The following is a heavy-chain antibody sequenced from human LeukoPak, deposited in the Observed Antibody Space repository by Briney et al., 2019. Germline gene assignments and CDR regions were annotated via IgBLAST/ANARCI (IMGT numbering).Heavy chain of an antibody. J-gene: IGHJ4*02. D-gene: IGHD3-16*01. CDR1: GFTFSSYY. Sequence: GESLKISCAVSGFTFSSYYMSWVRQAPGKGLEWVANIKQDGNEKFYVDSVKGRFTISRDNAKNSLYLQMHSLRADDTAVYYCARWSYAFDYWGQGTLVTVSS. CDR2: IKQDGNEK. V-gene: IGHV3-7*01. CDR3: ARWSYAFDY.